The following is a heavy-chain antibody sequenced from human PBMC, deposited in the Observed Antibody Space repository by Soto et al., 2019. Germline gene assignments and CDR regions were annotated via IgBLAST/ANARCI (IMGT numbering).Heavy chain of an antibody. CDR3: ARSRQMATDLINHDWFDP. D-gene: IGHD5-12*01. V-gene: IGHV1-69*13. CDR2: IIPIFGTA. J-gene: IGHJ5*02. CDR1: GGTFSSYA. Sequence: SVKVSCKASGGTFSSYAISWVRQAPGQGLEWMGGIIPIFGTANYAQKFQGRVTITADESTSTAYMELSSLRSEETAVYYCARSRQMATDLINHDWFDPWGQGTLVTVSS.